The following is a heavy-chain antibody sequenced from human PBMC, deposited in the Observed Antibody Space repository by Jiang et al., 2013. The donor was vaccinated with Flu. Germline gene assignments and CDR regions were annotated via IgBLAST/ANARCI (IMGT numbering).Heavy chain of an antibody. J-gene: IGHJ4*02. CDR1: GGSIKISTYY. Sequence: PGLVKPSETLSLTCTVSGGSIKISTYYWGWIRQSPGKGLEWIGYLYDSGSTNYNPSLKSRVTISVDTSKNQFSLKLSSVTAADTAVYYCAREDYDILTGYYSFDYWGQGTLVTVSS. V-gene: IGHV4-61*01. CDR3: AREDYDILTGYYSFDY. D-gene: IGHD3-9*01. CDR2: LYDSGST.